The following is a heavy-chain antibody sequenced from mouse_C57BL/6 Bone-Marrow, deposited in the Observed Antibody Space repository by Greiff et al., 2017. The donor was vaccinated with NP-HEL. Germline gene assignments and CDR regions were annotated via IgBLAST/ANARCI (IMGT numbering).Heavy chain of an antibody. CDR1: GYAFTNYL. J-gene: IGHJ3*01. V-gene: IGHV1-54*01. Sequence: QVQLQQSGAELVRPGTSVKVSCKASGYAFTNYLIEWVKQRPGQGLEWIGVINPGSGGTNYNEKFKGKATLTADKSSSTAYMQLSSLTSEDSAVYFCARRDYGSSPWFAYWGQGTLVTVSA. CDR2: INPGSGGT. CDR3: ARRDYGSSPWFAY. D-gene: IGHD1-1*01.